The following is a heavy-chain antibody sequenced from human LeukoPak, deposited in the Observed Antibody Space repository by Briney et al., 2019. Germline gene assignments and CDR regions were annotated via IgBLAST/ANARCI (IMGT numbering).Heavy chain of an antibody. CDR1: GGSISSYY. Sequence: SETLSLTCTVSGGSISSYYWSWIRQPPGKGVEWIGYIYYSGSTNYNPSLKSRVTISVDTSKNQFSLKLSSVTAADTAVYYCSRENFAGDRDFDYWGQGTLVTVSS. J-gene: IGHJ4*02. D-gene: IGHD7-27*01. CDR2: IYYSGST. CDR3: SRENFAGDRDFDY. V-gene: IGHV4-59*01.